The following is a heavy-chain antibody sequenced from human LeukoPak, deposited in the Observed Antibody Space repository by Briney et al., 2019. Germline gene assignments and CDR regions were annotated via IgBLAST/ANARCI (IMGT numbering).Heavy chain of an antibody. Sequence: ASVKDSCKASGYTFTGYYMHWVRQAPGQGLEWMGWINPNSGGTNYAQKFQGRVTMTRDTSISTAYMELSRLRSDDTAVYYCAREGYDSSGYYYTYWGQGTLVTVSS. CDR3: AREGYDSSGYYYTY. V-gene: IGHV1-2*02. CDR1: GYTFTGYY. CDR2: INPNSGGT. D-gene: IGHD3-22*01. J-gene: IGHJ4*02.